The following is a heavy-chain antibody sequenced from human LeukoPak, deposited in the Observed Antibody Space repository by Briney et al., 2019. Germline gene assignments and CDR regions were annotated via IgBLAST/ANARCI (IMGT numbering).Heavy chain of an antibody. V-gene: IGHV3-9*01. Sequence: GGSLRLSCAASGFTFDDYAMHWVRQAPGKGLEWVSGISWNSGSIGYADSVKGRFTISRDNAKNSLYLQMNSLRAEDTALYYCAKDLERHIVVVTASAVDYWGQGTLVTVSS. J-gene: IGHJ4*02. CDR1: GFTFDDYA. CDR3: AKDLERHIVVVTASAVDY. CDR2: ISWNSGSI. D-gene: IGHD2-21*02.